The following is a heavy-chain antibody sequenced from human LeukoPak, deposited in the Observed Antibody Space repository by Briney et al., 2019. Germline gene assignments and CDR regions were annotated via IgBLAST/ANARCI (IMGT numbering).Heavy chain of an antibody. D-gene: IGHD6-6*01. CDR1: GFTFSSYG. CDR2: ISYDGSNE. J-gene: IGHJ6*03. V-gene: IGHV3-30*03. CDR3: ARGPDSSSSGNYYYYYMDV. Sequence: GGSLRLSCAASGFTFSSYGMHWVRGTPGKGLEWVALISYDGSNEYYADSVKGRFTISRDNSKNTLFLQMNSLRAEDTAVYYCARGPDSSSSGNYYYYYMDVWGKGTTVTVSS.